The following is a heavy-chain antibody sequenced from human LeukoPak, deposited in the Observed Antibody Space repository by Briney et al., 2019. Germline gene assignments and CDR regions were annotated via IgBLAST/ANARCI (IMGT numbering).Heavy chain of an antibody. V-gene: IGHV4-61*01. Sequence: PSETLSLTCAVSGYSISSGYYWSWIRQPPGKGLEWIGYIYYSGSTNYNPSLKSRVTISVDTSKNQFSLKLSSVTAADTAVYYCARNTNWFDPWGQGTLVTVSS. J-gene: IGHJ5*02. CDR1: GYSISSGYY. CDR2: IYYSGST. CDR3: ARNTNWFDP. D-gene: IGHD5/OR15-5a*01.